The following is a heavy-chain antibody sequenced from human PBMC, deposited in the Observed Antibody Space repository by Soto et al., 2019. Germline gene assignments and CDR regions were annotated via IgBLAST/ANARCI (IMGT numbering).Heavy chain of an antibody. Sequence: QLQLQESGPGLVKPSETLSLTCTVSVGSIRSSFYYWGWIRQPPGKGLEWVATIYYSATTYFNPSLKSRVTISVDTSKNQFSLKLSSVTAADTAVYYCTRHRGMAVHHDFWGQGTLVTVSS. CDR3: TRHRGMAVHHDF. CDR1: VGSIRSSFYY. J-gene: IGHJ4*02. V-gene: IGHV4-39*01. D-gene: IGHD6-19*01. CDR2: IYYSATT.